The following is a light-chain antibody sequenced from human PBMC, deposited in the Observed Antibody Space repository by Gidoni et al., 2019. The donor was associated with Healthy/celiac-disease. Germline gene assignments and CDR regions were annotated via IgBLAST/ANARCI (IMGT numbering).Light chain of an antibody. Sequence: SALTQPASVSGSPGQSITISCTGTSSDVGSYNLVSWYQQHPGKAPKLMIYEGRKRPSGVSNRFSGSKSGNTASRTISGLQAEDEAEDYCCSFKVFGGGTKLTVL. V-gene: IGLV2-23*01. CDR3: CSFKV. J-gene: IGLJ2*01. CDR1: SSDVGSYNL. CDR2: EGR.